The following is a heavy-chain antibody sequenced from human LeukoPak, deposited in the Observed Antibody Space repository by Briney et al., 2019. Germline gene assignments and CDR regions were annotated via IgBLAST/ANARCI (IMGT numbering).Heavy chain of an antibody. V-gene: IGHV3-23*01. CDR1: GFTFSSYA. CDR2: ISATGGTT. CDR3: ARWIAVAGSYYYYYGMDV. J-gene: IGHJ6*02. D-gene: IGHD6-19*01. Sequence: GGSLRLSCAASGFTFSSYAMSWVRQAPGKGLEWVSAISATGGTTYYADSVKGRFTISRDNSKNTLYLQMNSLRAEDTAVYYCARWIAVAGSYYYYYGMDVWGQGTTVTVSS.